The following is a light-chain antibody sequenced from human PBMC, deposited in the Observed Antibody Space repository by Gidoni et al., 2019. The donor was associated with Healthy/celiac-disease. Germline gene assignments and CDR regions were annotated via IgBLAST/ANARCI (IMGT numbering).Light chain of an antibody. V-gene: IGKV3-15*01. Sequence: EILMTHSPATLSVSPGERATLSCRASQSVSSNLAWYQQKPGQAPRLLIYGASTRATGIPARFSGSGSGTEFTLTISSLQSEDFAVYYCQQYNNWPPTTFGQGTRLEIK. CDR3: QQYNNWPPTT. J-gene: IGKJ5*01. CDR2: GAS. CDR1: QSVSSN.